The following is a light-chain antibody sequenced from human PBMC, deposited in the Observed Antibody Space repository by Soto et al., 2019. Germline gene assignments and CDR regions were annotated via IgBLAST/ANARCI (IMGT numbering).Light chain of an antibody. V-gene: IGLV1-51*01. CDR2: RNY. CDR1: SSNIGNNY. CDR3: GTWDYSLSAVV. J-gene: IGLJ3*02. Sequence: QSVLTQPPSVSAAPGQKVTISCSGTSSNIGNNYVSWYQQLPGAVPKLLIYRNYRRPSGIPDRFSGSKSGTSATLGIAGLQPGDEADYYCGTWDYSLSAVVFGGGTKLTVL.